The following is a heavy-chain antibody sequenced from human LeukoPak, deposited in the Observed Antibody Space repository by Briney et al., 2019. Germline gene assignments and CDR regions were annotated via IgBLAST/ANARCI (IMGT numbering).Heavy chain of an antibody. CDR2: ISGSGGST. CDR3: AKDFVGYRDY. Sequence: PGESLRLSRAASGFTFSSYAMSWVRQAPGKGLEWVSAISGSGGSTYYADSVKGRFTISRDNSKNTLYLQMNSLRAEDTAVYYCAKDFVGYRDYWGQGTLVTVSS. J-gene: IGHJ4*02. CDR1: GFTFSSYA. V-gene: IGHV3-23*01. D-gene: IGHD3-16*02.